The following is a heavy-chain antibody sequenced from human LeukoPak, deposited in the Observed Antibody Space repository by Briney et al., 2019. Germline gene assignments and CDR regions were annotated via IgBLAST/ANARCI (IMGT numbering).Heavy chain of an antibody. Sequence: GGSLKLSCAASGFTFSDSAMHWVRQAPGKGREWVGRIRIKTNNYATAYAASVKGRFTISRDDSRNTAYLQMNSLKTEDTAVYYCTGQEYSSSPGDYWGQGTLVTVSS. CDR3: TGQEYSSSPGDY. D-gene: IGHD6-6*01. CDR2: IRIKTNNYAT. J-gene: IGHJ4*02. CDR1: GFTFSDSA. V-gene: IGHV3-73*01.